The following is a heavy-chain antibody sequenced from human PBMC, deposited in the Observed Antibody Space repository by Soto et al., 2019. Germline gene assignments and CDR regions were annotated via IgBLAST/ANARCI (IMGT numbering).Heavy chain of an antibody. CDR1: GDTFSFYT. V-gene: IGHV1-69*02. J-gene: IGHJ4*02. D-gene: IGHD3-10*01. Sequence: QVQLVQSGAEVKKPGSSVKVSYKASGDTFSFYTINWVRHAPGLGLEWVGRINPILSMSNYAQKFQGRVTMTADKSTSTAYMELRSLRSEDTAMYYCATSYGSGYRAFDYWGQGALVTVSS. CDR3: ATSYGSGYRAFDY. CDR2: INPILSMS.